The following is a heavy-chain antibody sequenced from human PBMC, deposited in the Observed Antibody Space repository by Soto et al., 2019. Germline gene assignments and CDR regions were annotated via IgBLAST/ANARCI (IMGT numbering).Heavy chain of an antibody. CDR3: ARVGGSGCYVSVAAFDI. Sequence: SVKVSCKASGGTFSSYAISWVRQAPGQGLEWMGGIIPIFGTAKYAQKFQGRVTITADESTSTAYMELSSLSSEDTAVYYCARVGGSGCYVSVAAFDIWGQGTMVTVSS. J-gene: IGHJ3*02. CDR2: IIPIFGTA. D-gene: IGHD3-10*01. CDR1: GGTFSSYA. V-gene: IGHV1-69*13.